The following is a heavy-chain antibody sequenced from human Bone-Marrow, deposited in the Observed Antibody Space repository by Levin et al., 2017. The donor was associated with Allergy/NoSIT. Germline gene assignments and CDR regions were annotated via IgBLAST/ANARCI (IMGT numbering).Heavy chain of an antibody. CDR3: ARAPDFWTGFDY. V-gene: IGHV3-53*01. CDR2: IYSDGAT. J-gene: IGHJ4*02. D-gene: IGHD3/OR15-3a*01. CDR1: GITVSSNY. Sequence: GGSLRLSCAASGITVSSNYMSWVRQAPGKGLEWVSVIYSDGATYYADSVKGRFTISRDNSKNTVYLQMNSLRAEDTAVYYCARAPDFWTGFDYWGQGTLVTVSS.